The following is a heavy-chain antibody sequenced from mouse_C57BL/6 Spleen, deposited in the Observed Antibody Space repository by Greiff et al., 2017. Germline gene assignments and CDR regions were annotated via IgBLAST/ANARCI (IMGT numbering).Heavy chain of an antibody. CDR3: ASQAYYSLDY. V-gene: IGHV1-52*01. J-gene: IGHJ2*01. D-gene: IGHD2-12*01. CDR2: IDPSDSET. Sequence: QVQLQQPGAELVRPGSSVKLSCKASGYTFTSYWMHWVKQRPIQGLEWIGNIDPSDSETHYNQKFKDKATLTVDKSSSTAYMQLSSLTSEDSAVYYCASQAYYSLDYWGQGTTLTVSS. CDR1: GYTFTSYW.